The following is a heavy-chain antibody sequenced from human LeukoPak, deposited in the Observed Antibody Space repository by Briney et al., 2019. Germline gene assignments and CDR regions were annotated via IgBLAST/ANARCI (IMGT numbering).Heavy chain of an antibody. Sequence: GGSLRLSCAASGFTFSRSSMNWVRQAPGKGLEWVSSITTSSSYIYYADSVKGRFTISRDNSKNTLYLQMNSLRAEDTAVYYCAKFHRLAIFGYWGQGTLVTVSS. CDR3: AKFHRLAIFGY. D-gene: IGHD3-9*01. CDR2: ITTSSSYI. J-gene: IGHJ4*02. V-gene: IGHV3-21*01. CDR1: GFTFSRSS.